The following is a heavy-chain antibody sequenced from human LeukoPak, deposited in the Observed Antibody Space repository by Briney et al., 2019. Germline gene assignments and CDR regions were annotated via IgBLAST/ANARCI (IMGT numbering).Heavy chain of an antibody. CDR3: TRGPSNGAFDI. D-gene: IGHD1-1*01. V-gene: IGHV1-2*02. Sequence: HRASVKVSCKASKDTFTDQYMHWVRQSPGQGLEWMGWINPYSGGTAYAQEFQGRVTMTRDTSTSTFYMEVTRLTSDDTALYYCTRGPSNGAFDIWGQGTSVSVSS. CDR1: KDTFTDQY. CDR2: INPYSGGT. J-gene: IGHJ3*02.